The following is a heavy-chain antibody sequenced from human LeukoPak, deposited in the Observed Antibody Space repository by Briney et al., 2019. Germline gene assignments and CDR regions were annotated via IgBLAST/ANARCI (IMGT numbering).Heavy chain of an antibody. D-gene: IGHD6-13*01. CDR3: ARVDGSSSCPDY. V-gene: IGHV3-7*01. J-gene: IGHJ4*02. Sequence: PGGSLRLSCAAAGFTFSSYWMSWVRQAPGKGLASVANIKQDGSETYYVDSVKGRFTISRDNAKNLLYLEMNSLRAEDTALYYCARVDGSSSCPDYWGQGTLVTVSS. CDR1: GFTFSSYW. CDR2: IKQDGSET.